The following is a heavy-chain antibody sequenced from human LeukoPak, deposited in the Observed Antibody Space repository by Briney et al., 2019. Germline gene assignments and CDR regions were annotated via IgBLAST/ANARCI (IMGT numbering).Heavy chain of an antibody. J-gene: IGHJ4*02. CDR3: ASSVLSFGDY. CDR1: GFTFSSYA. CDR2: IKQDGSEK. Sequence: PGGSLRLSCAASGFTFSSYAMSWVRQAPGKGLEWVANIKQDGSEKYYVDSVKGRFTISRDNAKNSLYLQMNSLRAEDTAVYYCASSVLSFGDYWGQGILVTVSS. V-gene: IGHV3-7*03. D-gene: IGHD3-10*01.